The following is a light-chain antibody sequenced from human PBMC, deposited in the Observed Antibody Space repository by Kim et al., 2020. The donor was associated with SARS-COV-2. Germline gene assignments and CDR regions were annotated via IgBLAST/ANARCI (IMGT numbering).Light chain of an antibody. V-gene: IGKV1-5*03. J-gene: IGKJ2*01. CDR2: KTS. CDR1: QIFTSW. CDR3: QQYISYPYT. Sequence: SASVGDRVTITCRASQIFTSWLAWYQQKPGKAPDLLIYKTSTLQSGVPSRFSGSRSDTEFTLTISSLQPDDFATYYCQQYISYPYTFGQGTKLEI.